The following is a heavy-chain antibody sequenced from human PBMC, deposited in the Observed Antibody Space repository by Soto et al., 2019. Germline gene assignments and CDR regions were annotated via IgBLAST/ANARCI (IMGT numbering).Heavy chain of an antibody. J-gene: IGHJ4*02. D-gene: IGHD2-2*01. CDR2: IWYDGSNK. Sequence: GSLRLSCAASGFTFSSYGMHWVRQAPGKGLEWVAVIWYDGSNKYYADSVKGRFTISRDNSKNTLYLQMNSLRAEDTAVYYCARESVVPAAFFDYWCQGTLVTVSS. CDR3: ARESVVPAAFFDY. V-gene: IGHV3-33*01. CDR1: GFTFSSYG.